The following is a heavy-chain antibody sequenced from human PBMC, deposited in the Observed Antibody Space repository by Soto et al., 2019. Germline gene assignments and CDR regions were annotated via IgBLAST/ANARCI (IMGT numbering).Heavy chain of an antibody. CDR2: IDPGDSRD. D-gene: IGHD3-16*01. Sequence: EILLEQSGPVVKKPGDSLTISCKVSGDSFTKNWIAWVRRLPGKGLEWVGGIDPGDSRDYCSPPFQGHVTISVNRSTATAFLQWSSLRYTDTATYYCARLSTDFGVIINALHVWGRGTVVTVSS. V-gene: IGHV5-10-1*03. J-gene: IGHJ3*01. CDR3: ARLSTDFGVIINALHV. CDR1: GDSFTKNW.